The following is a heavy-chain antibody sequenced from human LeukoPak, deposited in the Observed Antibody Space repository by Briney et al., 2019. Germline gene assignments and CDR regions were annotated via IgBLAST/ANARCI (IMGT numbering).Heavy chain of an antibody. CDR1: GFTFSSYS. J-gene: IGHJ3*02. CDR2: INGSGGST. Sequence: GGSLRLSCAASGFTFSSYSMNWVRQAPGKGLEWVSAINGSGGSTYYADSVKGRFTISRDNSKNTLYLQMNSLRAEDTAVYYCAKVRTTMVRGVIITLGAFDIWGQGTMVTVSS. V-gene: IGHV3-23*01. D-gene: IGHD3-10*01. CDR3: AKVRTTMVRGVIITLGAFDI.